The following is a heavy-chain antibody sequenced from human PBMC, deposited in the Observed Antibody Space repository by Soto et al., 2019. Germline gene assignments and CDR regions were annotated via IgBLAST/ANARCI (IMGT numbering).Heavy chain of an antibody. Sequence: SETLSLTWTVSGGSISSYFWGWLRQPPGKGLEWIGSILYSGNTNYNPSLKSRVTISADTSKNQFSLKVSSLTAADTAVYYCARDRHIAAAGSHYYYYMDVWGKGTTVTVSS. V-gene: IGHV4-59*01. J-gene: IGHJ6*03. CDR3: ARDRHIAAAGSHYYYYMDV. D-gene: IGHD6-13*01. CDR1: GGSISSYF. CDR2: ILYSGNT.